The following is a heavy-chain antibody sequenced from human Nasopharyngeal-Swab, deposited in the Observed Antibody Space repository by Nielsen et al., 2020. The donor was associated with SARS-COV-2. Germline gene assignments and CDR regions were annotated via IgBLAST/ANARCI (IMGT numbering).Heavy chain of an antibody. CDR1: GFTFSSYG. V-gene: IGHV3-33*01. J-gene: IGHJ4*02. Sequence: GESLKIYCAASGFTFSSYGMHWVRQAPGKGLEWVAVIWYDGSNKYYADSVKGRFTISRDNSKNTLYLQMNSLRAEDTAVYYCAREGSVGATTGVDYWGQGTLVTVSS. D-gene: IGHD1-26*01. CDR2: IWYDGSNK. CDR3: AREGSVGATTGVDY.